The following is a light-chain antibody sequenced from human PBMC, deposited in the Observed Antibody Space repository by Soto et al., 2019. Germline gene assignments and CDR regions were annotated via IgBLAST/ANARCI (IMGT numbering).Light chain of an antibody. J-gene: IGLJ3*02. V-gene: IGLV2-8*01. CDR1: GSDVGGYNY. CDR2: EVS. Sequence: QSALTQPPSASGSPGQSVTISCTGTGSDVGGYNYVYWYQQHPGTAHKLMIYEVSKRSSGVPDPVSGPKSGNTASLTVSGHQAEDEGDYYCISYAGSNNLGVFGGGTKLAVL. CDR3: ISYAGSNNLGV.